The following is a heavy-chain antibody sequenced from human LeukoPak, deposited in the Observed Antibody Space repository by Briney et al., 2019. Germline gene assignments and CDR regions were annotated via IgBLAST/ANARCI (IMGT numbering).Heavy chain of an antibody. CDR3: ARCWSYDRGYCDY. CDR2: ISGYNGNT. D-gene: IGHD5-12*01. J-gene: IGHJ4*02. V-gene: IGHV1-18*01. Sequence: GASVKVSCKASGYTFSSYGISWVRQVPGQGLEWMGWISGYNGNTNYAQNLQGRVTMTTDTSTSTASMELRSLRSDDTAVYYCARCWSYDRGYCDYWGQGTLVTVSS. CDR1: GYTFSSYG.